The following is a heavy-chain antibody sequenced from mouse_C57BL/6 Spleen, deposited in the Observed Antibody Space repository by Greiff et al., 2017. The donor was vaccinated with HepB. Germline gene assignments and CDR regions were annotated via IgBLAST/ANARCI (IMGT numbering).Heavy chain of an antibody. D-gene: IGHD2-3*01. CDR2: IYPGSGST. V-gene: IGHV1-55*01. CDR1: GYTFTSYW. J-gene: IGHJ3*01. CDR3: ARNLYDGYPWFAY. Sequence: VQLQQPGAELVMPGASVKLSCKASGYTFTSYWITWVKQRPGQGLEWIGDIYPGSGSTNYNEKFKSKATLTVDTSSSTAYMQLSSLTSEDSAVYYCARNLYDGYPWFAYWGEGTLVTVSA.